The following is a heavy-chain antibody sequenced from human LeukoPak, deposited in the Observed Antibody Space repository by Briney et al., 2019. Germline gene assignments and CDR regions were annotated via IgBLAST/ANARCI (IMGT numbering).Heavy chain of an antibody. CDR2: INRISSYI. CDR3: ARDRGRGSSSKLDP. V-gene: IGHV3-21*01. CDR1: GFTFSSYS. Sequence: GVSLRLSCAASGFTFSSYSMNWVRQAPGKGLEWVSSINRISSYIYYADSVKGRFTISRDNAKNSLYLQMNSLRAEDTAVYYCARDRGRGSSSKLDPWGQGTLVTVS. J-gene: IGHJ5*02. D-gene: IGHD6-13*01.